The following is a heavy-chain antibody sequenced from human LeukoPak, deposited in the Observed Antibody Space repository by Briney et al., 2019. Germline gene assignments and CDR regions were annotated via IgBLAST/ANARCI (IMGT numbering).Heavy chain of an antibody. Sequence: ASVKVSCKASGYTFTSYYMHWVRQAPGQGLEWMGIINPSGGSTSYAQKFQGGVTMTRDMSTSTVYMEPSSLRSEDTAVYYCARSSIIAAAGPYYFDYWGQGTLVTVSS. V-gene: IGHV1-46*01. J-gene: IGHJ4*02. CDR1: GYTFTSYY. D-gene: IGHD6-13*01. CDR2: INPSGGST. CDR3: ARSSIIAAAGPYYFDY.